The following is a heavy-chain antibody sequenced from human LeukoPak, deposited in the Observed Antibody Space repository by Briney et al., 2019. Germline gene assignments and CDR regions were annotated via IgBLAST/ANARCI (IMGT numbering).Heavy chain of an antibody. CDR3: ARSLAAAEGGYFDY. D-gene: IGHD6-13*01. Sequence: SETLSLTCTVSGGSIRSGGYYWSWLRQHPGKGLEWIGYNYYSGSTYYNPSLKSRLRIPVHTSKITVSPKLSSVTAVDTAVFFGARSLAAAEGGYFDYWGQGTLVTVSS. CDR1: GGSIRSGGYY. V-gene: IGHV4-31*03. J-gene: IGHJ4*02. CDR2: NYYSGST.